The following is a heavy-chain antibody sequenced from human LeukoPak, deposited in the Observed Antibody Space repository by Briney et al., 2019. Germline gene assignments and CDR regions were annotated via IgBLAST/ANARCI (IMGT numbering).Heavy chain of an antibody. CDR3: AKDGDIAAQYYFDY. Sequence: GGSLRLSCAASGFTFSNYAMHWVRQAPGKGLEWLAYIRYDGSNKYYADSVKGRFTISRDNSKNTLYLQMNSLRAEDTAVYYCAKDGDIAAQYYFDYWGQGTLVTVSS. CDR1: GFTFSNYA. V-gene: IGHV3-30*02. D-gene: IGHD6-13*01. J-gene: IGHJ4*02. CDR2: IRYDGSNK.